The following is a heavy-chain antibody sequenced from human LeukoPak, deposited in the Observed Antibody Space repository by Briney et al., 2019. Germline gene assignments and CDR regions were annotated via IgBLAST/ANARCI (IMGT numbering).Heavy chain of an antibody. V-gene: IGHV3-23*01. CDR1: GFTFSSYA. CDR3: AKGLGGSSGWYYFDY. J-gene: IGHJ4*02. CDR2: ISGSGGST. Sequence: GGSLRLCCAASGFTFSSYAMAWVRQAPGKGLEWVSAISGSGGSTYYADSVKGRFTISRDNSNKISYLQMHSLRAEDTAVYYCAKGLGGSSGWYYFDYWGQGALVTVSS. D-gene: IGHD6-19*01.